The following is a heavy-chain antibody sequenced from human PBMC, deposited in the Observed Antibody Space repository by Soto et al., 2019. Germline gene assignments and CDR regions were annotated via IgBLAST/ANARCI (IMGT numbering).Heavy chain of an antibody. V-gene: IGHV5-10-1*01. CDR1: GYSFTSYW. D-gene: IGHD3-10*01. Sequence: GESLKISCKGSGYSFTSYWINWVRQMPGKGLEWMGTIDPSDSYTEYNPSFQGHVTFSADKSISTAYLQWSSLKASDTAMYYCARGGIAARRVTMVRGVINFDYWGQGTLVTVSS. J-gene: IGHJ4*02. CDR3: ARGGIAARRVTMVRGVINFDY. CDR2: IDPSDSYT.